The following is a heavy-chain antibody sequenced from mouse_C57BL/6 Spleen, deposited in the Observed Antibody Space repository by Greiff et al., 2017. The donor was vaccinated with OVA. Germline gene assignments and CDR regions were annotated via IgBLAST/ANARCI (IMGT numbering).Heavy chain of an antibody. CDR1: EYEFPSHD. CDR3: ARQGAGTGWYFDV. CDR2: INSDGGST. J-gene: IGHJ1*03. Sequence: EVKLMESGGGLVQPGESLKLSCESNEYEFPSHDMSWVRKTPEKRLALVAAINSDGGSTYYPDTMERRFIISRDNTKKTLYLQMSSLRSEDTALYYCARQGAGTGWYFDVWGTGTTVTVSS. V-gene: IGHV5-2*01. D-gene: IGHD4-1*01.